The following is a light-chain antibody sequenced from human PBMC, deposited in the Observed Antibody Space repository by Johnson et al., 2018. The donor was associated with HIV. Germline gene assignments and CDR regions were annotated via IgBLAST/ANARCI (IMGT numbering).Light chain of an antibody. CDR2: DNN. J-gene: IGLJ1*01. CDR3: GTWDSSLSAYV. Sequence: QAVLTQPPSVSAAPGQKVTISCSGSSSNIGNNYVSWYQQVPGTAPKLLIYDNNRRPSGIPDRFSGSKSGPSATLGITGIQTGDEADYYCGTWDSSLSAYVFGTGTKVTVL. CDR1: SSNIGNNY. V-gene: IGLV1-51*01.